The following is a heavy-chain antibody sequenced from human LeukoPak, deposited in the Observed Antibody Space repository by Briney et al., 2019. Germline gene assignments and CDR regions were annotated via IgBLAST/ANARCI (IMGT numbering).Heavy chain of an antibody. CDR1: GFTFSSYG. V-gene: IGHV3-30*02. Sequence: GGSLRLSCAASGFTFSSYGMHWVRQAPGKGLEWVAFIRYDGSNKYYADSVKGRFTISRDNAKNSLYLQMNSLRAEDTAVYYCATYSSLNRREFQYWGQGTLLTVSS. J-gene: IGHJ1*01. CDR2: IRYDGSNK. CDR3: ATYSSLNRREFQY. D-gene: IGHD3-22*01.